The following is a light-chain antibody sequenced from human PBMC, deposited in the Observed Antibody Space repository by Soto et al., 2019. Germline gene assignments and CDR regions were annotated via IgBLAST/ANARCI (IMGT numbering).Light chain of an antibody. Sequence: DIQMTQSPSTLSASVVDRVTITCRASQSISSWLAWYQQKPGKAPKLLIYAASSLQSGVPSRFSGSGSGTDFTLTISSLQPEDFATYYCQQSYSTPPENTFGQGTRLEI. CDR3: QQSYSTPPENT. CDR2: AAS. V-gene: IGKV1-39*01. CDR1: QSISSW. J-gene: IGKJ5*01.